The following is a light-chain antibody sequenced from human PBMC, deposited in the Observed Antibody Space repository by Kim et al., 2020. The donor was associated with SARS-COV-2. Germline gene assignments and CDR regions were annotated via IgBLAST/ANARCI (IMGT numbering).Light chain of an antibody. V-gene: IGKV3-20*01. CDR2: GAS. CDR1: QSVSSSY. J-gene: IGKJ2*01. Sequence: EIVLTQSPGTLSLSPGERATLSCRASQSVSSSYLAWYQQKPGQAPRLLIYGASSRATGIPDRFSGSGSGTDFTLTISRLGPEDFAVYYCQQYGSSPPYTFGQGTRREI. CDR3: QQYGSSPPYT.